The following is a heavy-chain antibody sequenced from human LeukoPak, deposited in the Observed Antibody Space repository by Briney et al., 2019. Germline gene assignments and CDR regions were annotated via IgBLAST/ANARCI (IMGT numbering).Heavy chain of an antibody. D-gene: IGHD3-16*01. CDR1: GYTFTSYG. CDR2: ISTYNGNT. J-gene: IGHJ6*03. V-gene: IGHV1-18*01. CDR3: ARNGGGGYYYYYMDV. Sequence: GASVKVSCKASGYTFTSYGISWVRQAPGQGPEWMGWISTYNGNTNYAQKFQGRVTMTTDTSTKTAYMELRSLRSDDAAVYYCARNGGGGYYYYYMDVWGRGTTVTVSS.